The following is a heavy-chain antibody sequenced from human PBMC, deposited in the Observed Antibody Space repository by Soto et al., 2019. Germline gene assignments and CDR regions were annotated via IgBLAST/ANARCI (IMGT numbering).Heavy chain of an antibody. V-gene: IGHV3-23*01. J-gene: IGHJ4*02. CDR3: AKGGPYSSSPIDY. D-gene: IGHD6-6*01. Sequence: GGSLRLSCAASEFTFSSYAMSWVRQAPGRGLEWVSTISANGGGTYYADSVKGRFTISRDNSKNTLYLQMNSLGAEDTAVYYCAKGGPYSSSPIDYWGQGTLVTVSS. CDR1: EFTFSSYA. CDR2: ISANGGGT.